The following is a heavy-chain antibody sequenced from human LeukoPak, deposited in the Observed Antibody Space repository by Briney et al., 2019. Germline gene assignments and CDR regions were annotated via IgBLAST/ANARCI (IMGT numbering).Heavy chain of an antibody. J-gene: IGHJ5*02. CDR3: ARGSTDFGVVIMANWFDP. CDR1: GYTFTSYA. CDR2: INTNTGNP. D-gene: IGHD3-3*01. V-gene: IGHV7-4-1*02. Sequence: ASVKVSCKASGYTFTSYAMNWVRQAPGQGLEWMGWINTNTGNPTYAQGFTGRFVFSLDTSVSTAYLQISSLKAEDTAVYYCARGSTDFGVVIMANWFDPWGQGTLVTVSS.